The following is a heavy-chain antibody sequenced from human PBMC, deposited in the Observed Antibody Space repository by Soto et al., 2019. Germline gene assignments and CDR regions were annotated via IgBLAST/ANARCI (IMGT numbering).Heavy chain of an antibody. CDR1: GGTFSSYA. J-gene: IGHJ5*02. CDR2: IIPIFGTA. V-gene: IGHV1-69*13. Sequence: GASVKVSCKASGGTFSSYAISWVRQAPGQGLEWMGGIIPIFGTANYAQKFQGRVTITADESTSTAYMGLSSLRSEDTAVYYCAGGDYFGITNNWFDPWGQGTLVTVSS. D-gene: IGHD3-9*01. CDR3: AGGDYFGITNNWFDP.